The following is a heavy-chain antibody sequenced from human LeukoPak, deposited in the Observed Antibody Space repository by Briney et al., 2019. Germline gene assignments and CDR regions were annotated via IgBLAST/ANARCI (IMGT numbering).Heavy chain of an antibody. CDR3: ARERVVRRLAAAGTVNWFDP. J-gene: IGHJ5*02. CDR1: GYTFTGYY. D-gene: IGHD6-13*01. V-gene: IGHV1-2*02. CDR2: INPNSGGT. Sequence: ASVKVSCKASGYTFTGYYMHWVRQAPGQGLEWMGWINPNSGGTNYAQKFQGRVTMTRDTSISTAYMELSRLRSDDTAVYYCARERVVRRLAAAGTVNWFDPWGQGTLVTVSS.